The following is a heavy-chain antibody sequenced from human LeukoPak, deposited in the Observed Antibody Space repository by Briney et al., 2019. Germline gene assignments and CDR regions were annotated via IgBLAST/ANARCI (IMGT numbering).Heavy chain of an antibody. Sequence: GGSLRLSCAASRFTFNNYAMSWVRQAPGKGLEWVSVISGSGGSTYYADSVKGRFTISRDNAKNSLYLQMNSLRVEDTAFYYCAKDNRRHYTSGPNPDSLHWGQGALVTVSS. V-gene: IGHV3-23*01. CDR1: RFTFNNYA. CDR2: ISGSGGST. D-gene: IGHD6-19*01. CDR3: AKDNRRHYTSGPNPDSLH. J-gene: IGHJ4*02.